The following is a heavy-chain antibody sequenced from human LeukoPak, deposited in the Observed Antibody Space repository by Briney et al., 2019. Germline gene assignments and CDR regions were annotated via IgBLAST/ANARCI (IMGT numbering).Heavy chain of an antibody. CDR3: AREGAIVGNAFDL. D-gene: IGHD3-16*02. J-gene: IGHJ3*01. CDR1: GFTFSSYA. Sequence: GRSLRLSCAASGFTFSSYAMHWVRQAPGKGLEWVAMISYDESNQYYVDSVKGRFTISRDNSKKSLYLQMNGLRPDDTALYYCAREGAIVGNAFDLWGLGTMVIVSS. V-gene: IGHV3-30-3*01. CDR2: ISYDESNQ.